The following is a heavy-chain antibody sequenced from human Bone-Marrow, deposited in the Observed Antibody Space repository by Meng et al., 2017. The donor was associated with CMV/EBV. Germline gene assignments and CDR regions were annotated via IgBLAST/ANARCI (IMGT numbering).Heavy chain of an antibody. CDR3: ARAGSAMVRGGKGAIFYYYGMDV. V-gene: IGHV4-59*01. Sequence: SETLSLTCTVSGGSISSYYWSWIRQPPGKGLEWIGYIYYSGSTNYNPSLKSRVTISVDTSKNQFSLKLSSVTAADTAVYYCARAGSAMVRGGKGAIFYYYGMDVWGQGTTVPVSS. CDR2: IYYSGST. D-gene: IGHD3-10*01. J-gene: IGHJ6*02. CDR1: GGSISSYY.